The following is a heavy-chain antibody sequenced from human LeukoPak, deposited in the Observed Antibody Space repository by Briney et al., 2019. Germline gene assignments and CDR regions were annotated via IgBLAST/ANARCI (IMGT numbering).Heavy chain of an antibody. CDR1: GFTFSSYS. V-gene: IGHV3-21*01. Sequence: GGSLRLSCAASGFTFSSYSMNWVRQAPGKGLEWVSSISSSSSYIYYADSVKGRFTISRDNAKNSLYLQMNSLRAEDTAVYYCARDPWLFGGDAFDIWGQGTMVTVSS. D-gene: IGHD3-16*01. J-gene: IGHJ3*02. CDR3: ARDPWLFGGDAFDI. CDR2: ISSSSSYI.